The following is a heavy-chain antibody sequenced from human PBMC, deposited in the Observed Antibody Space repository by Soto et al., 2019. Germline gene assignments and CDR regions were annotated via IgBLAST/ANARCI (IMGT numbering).Heavy chain of an antibody. V-gene: IGHV3-74*01. CDR2: INTDGSNT. CDR3: AREFCSGGNCYTYYFDP. J-gene: IGHJ5*02. D-gene: IGHD2-15*01. CDR1: GLTFNRYW. Sequence: GGSLRLSCAASGLTFNRYWMHWVRHAPGKGLVWVSHINTDGSNTNYADSVKGRFTISRDNAKSTLFLQMNSLRDEDTAVYYCAREFCSGGNCYTYYFDPWGQGIPVTAPQ.